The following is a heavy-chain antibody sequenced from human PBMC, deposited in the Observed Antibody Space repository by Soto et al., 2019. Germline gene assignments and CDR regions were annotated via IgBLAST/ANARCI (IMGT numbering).Heavy chain of an antibody. Sequence: PGGSLRLSCEASGFSFSTYSMHWVRQAPGKGLEWVSSVGRRSDIYYADSVKGRFTISRDNAKNSVSPQMNSLRDEDTAVYYCAREETAWPLAYGLDVWGQGTTVTVSS. CDR3: AREETAWPLAYGLDV. J-gene: IGHJ6*02. CDR1: GFSFSTYS. D-gene: IGHD2-21*02. CDR2: VGRRSDI. V-gene: IGHV3-21*01.